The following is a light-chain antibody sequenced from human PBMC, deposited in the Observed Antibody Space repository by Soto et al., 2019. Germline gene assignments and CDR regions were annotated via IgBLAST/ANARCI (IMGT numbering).Light chain of an antibody. CDR3: SSYTSSNTLEV. J-gene: IGLJ1*01. CDR1: SSDVGGSNY. CDR2: EVS. Sequence: QSVLIQLASVSGSPGQSITISCTGTSSDVGGSNYVSWYQHHPHRAPKLLIFEVSYRPSGVSNRFSGSKSGNTASLTISGLQAEDEADYYCSSYTSSNTLEVFGIGTKVT. V-gene: IGLV2-14*01.